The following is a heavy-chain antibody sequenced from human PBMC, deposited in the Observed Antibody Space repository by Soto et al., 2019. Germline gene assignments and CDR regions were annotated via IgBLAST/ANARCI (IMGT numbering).Heavy chain of an antibody. V-gene: IGHV3-74*01. D-gene: IGHD3-10*01. CDR1: GVTFSSFW. J-gene: IGHJ4*02. CDR2: INTDGSST. Sequence: VQLVESGGGLVQPGGSLRLSCAVSGVTFSSFWMHWVRQAPGEGLVWVSRINTDGSSTSYADSVKGRFTISRDNAKNTLYLQMNSLRVEDTAMYYCAKRGVDTFGLSYWGQGTLVTVSS. CDR3: AKRGVDTFGLSY.